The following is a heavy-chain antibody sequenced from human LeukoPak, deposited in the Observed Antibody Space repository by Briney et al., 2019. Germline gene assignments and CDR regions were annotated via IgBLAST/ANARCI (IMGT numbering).Heavy chain of an antibody. D-gene: IGHD5-24*01. CDR1: EFTFSSYT. CDR3: ARVGDGYNED. V-gene: IGHV3-48*01. J-gene: IGHJ4*02. CDR2: ISSSSGTI. Sequence: GGSLRLSCAASEFTFSSYTMTWVGQAPGKGLEWVSYISSSSGTIYYADSVKGRFTISRDNAKNSLYLQMNSLRAEDTAVYYCARVGDGYNEDWGQGTLVTVSS.